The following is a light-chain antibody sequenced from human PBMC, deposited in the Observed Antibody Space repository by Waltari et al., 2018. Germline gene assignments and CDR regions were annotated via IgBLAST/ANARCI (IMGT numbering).Light chain of an antibody. V-gene: IGKV1-5*03. CDR3: QQYNSNSWM. Sequence: DIQMTQSPPTLSASVGDRVPITCRASQSIGDWLAWYQQKPGKAPKPLIYKASSLQIGVSSRFSGSGSGTEFTLTISSLRPSDVATYYCQQYNSNSWMFGQGTKVEIK. J-gene: IGKJ1*01. CDR1: QSIGDW. CDR2: KAS.